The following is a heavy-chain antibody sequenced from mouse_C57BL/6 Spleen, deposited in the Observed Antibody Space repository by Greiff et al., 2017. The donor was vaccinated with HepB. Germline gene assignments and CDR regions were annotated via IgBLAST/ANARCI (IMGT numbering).Heavy chain of an antibody. V-gene: IGHV5-4*03. CDR3: ARSPTVVGAMDY. D-gene: IGHD1-1*01. J-gene: IGHJ4*01. CDR2: ISDGGSYT. Sequence: DVKLVESGGGLVKPGGSLKLSCAASGFTFSSYAMSWVRQTPEKRLEWVATISDGGSYTYYPDNVKGRFTISRDNAKNNLYLQMSHLKSEDTAMYYCARSPTVVGAMDYWGQGTSVTVSS. CDR1: GFTFSSYA.